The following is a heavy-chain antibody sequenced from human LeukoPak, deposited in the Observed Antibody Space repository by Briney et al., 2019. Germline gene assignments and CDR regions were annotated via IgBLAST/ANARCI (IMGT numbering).Heavy chain of an antibody. D-gene: IGHD6-19*01. J-gene: IGHJ4*02. CDR3: ARESVAGPFDY. Sequence: GGSLRLSCAASGLTFSSYWMHWVRQAPGKGLVWVSRINSDGSSTSYADSVKGRFTISRDNAKNTLYLQMNSLRAEDTAVYYCARESVAGPFDYWGQGTLVTVSS. CDR1: GLTFSSYW. V-gene: IGHV3-74*01. CDR2: INSDGSST.